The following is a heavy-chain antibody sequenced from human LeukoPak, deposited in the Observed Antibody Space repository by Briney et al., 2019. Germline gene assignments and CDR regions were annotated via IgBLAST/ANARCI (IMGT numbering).Heavy chain of an antibody. CDR1: GFTVSSNY. D-gene: IGHD4/OR15-4a*01. Sequence: PGGSLRLSCAASGFTVSSNYMSWVRQAPGKGLEWVSVIYSGGDTYYADSVKGRFTISRDNSKNTLYLQVNSLRAEDTAVYYCARDVSYGGLDIWGQGTTVTVSS. J-gene: IGHJ3*02. CDR2: IYSGGDT. CDR3: ARDVSYGGLDI. V-gene: IGHV3-53*01.